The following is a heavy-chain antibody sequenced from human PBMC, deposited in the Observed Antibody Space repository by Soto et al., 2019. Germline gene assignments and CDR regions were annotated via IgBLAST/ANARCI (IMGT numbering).Heavy chain of an antibody. J-gene: IGHJ6*03. CDR2: IYRSGST. V-gene: IGHV4-4*09. Sequence: SETLSLTCTVSGDTVRNQYWSWIRRPPGRGLEWIGYIYRSGSTKYNPSLKSRLTISVDTSKNQFSLKLSSVTAADTAVYYCARTLDYGHMDVWGKGTTVTVSS. D-gene: IGHD3-16*01. CDR1: GDTVRNQY. CDR3: ARTLDYGHMDV.